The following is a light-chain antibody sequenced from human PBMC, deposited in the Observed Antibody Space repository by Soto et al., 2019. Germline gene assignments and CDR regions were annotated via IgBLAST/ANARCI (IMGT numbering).Light chain of an antibody. CDR1: QSVSSS. CDR3: QQRSNWPPDVT. V-gene: IGKV3-11*01. Sequence: EIVLTQSPDTLSLSPGERATLSCRASQSVSSSLAWYQQKPGQAPRLLIYDASNRATGIPARFSGSGSGTDFTLTISSLEPEDFAVYYCQQRSNWPPDVTFGPGTKVDI. CDR2: DAS. J-gene: IGKJ3*01.